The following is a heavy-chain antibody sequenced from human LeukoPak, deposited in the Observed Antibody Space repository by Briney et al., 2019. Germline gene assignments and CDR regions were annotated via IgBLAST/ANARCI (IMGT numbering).Heavy chain of an antibody. J-gene: IGHJ4*02. V-gene: IGHV4-31*03. CDR3: ASGLGTAMGQPFFDY. D-gene: IGHD5-18*01. CDR1: GGSISRGGYY. Sequence: PSQTLSLTCTVSGGSISRGGYYWSWIRQHPGNGLEWIGYIYYSGSTYYNPSLKSRVTISVDTSKNQFSLKLSSVTAADTAVYYCASGLGTAMGQPFFDYWGQGTLVPVSS. CDR2: IYYSGST.